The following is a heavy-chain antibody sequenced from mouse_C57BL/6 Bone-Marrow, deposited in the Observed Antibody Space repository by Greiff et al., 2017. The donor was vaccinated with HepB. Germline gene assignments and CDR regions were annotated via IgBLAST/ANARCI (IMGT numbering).Heavy chain of an antibody. CDR3: ARHTGSSYPYAMDY. J-gene: IGHJ4*01. Sequence: VQVVESGPGLVAPSQSLSITCTVSGFSLTSYGVHWVRQPPGKGLEWLVVIWSDGSTTYNSALKSRLSISKDNSKSQVFLKMNSLQTDDTAMYCCARHTGSSYPYAMDYWGQGTSVTVSS. CDR1: GFSLTSYG. D-gene: IGHD1-1*01. V-gene: IGHV2-6-1*01. CDR2: IWSDGST.